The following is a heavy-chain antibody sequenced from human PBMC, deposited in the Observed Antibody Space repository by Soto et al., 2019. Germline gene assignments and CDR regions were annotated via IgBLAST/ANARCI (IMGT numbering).Heavy chain of an antibody. CDR1: GFTFSSYA. CDR3: ARTYYYDRSGYSHTGY. D-gene: IGHD3-22*01. Sequence: EVQLLESGGGLVQPGGSLRLSCAASGFTFSSYAMSWVRQAPGKGLEWVSTMSGSGGRTHYADSVKGRFTISRDNSKNTLYLQMNSLRAEDTAVYYCARTYYYDRSGYSHTGYWGQGTLVTVSS. V-gene: IGHV3-23*01. J-gene: IGHJ4*02. CDR2: MSGSGGRT.